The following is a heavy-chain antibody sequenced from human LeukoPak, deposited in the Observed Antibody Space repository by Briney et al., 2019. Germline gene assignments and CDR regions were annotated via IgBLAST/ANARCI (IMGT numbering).Heavy chain of an antibody. CDR1: GFRFSSYA. D-gene: IGHD3-3*01. CDR2: ISSSGSNT. CDR3: AKALTGELMSRSHYDFWSGYHPSGTVYYYMDV. V-gene: IGHV3-23*01. J-gene: IGHJ6*03. Sequence: PGGSLRLSCAASGFRFSSYAMSWVRQAPGKGLEWVSAISSSGSNTNYANSVKGRFIISRDNSKNTLYLQMNSLRAEGTAIYYCAKALTGELMSRSHYDFWSGYHPSGTVYYYMDVWGKGTTVTVSS.